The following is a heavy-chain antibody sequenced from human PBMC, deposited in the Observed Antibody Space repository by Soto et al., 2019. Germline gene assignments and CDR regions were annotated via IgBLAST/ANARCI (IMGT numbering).Heavy chain of an antibody. J-gene: IGHJ4*02. V-gene: IGHV3-48*02. CDR3: ARGFGGPNC. CDR1: GFTFSSYR. Sequence: GGSLRRSWAASGFTFSSYRRKWVRQAPGQGLEWVSYISSGSSTIYYADSVKGRCTISRDNAKNSLYLRMNSLRDEATAVYYCARGFGGPNCWHRVTLVTVSS. D-gene: IGHD2-15*01. CDR2: ISSGSSTI.